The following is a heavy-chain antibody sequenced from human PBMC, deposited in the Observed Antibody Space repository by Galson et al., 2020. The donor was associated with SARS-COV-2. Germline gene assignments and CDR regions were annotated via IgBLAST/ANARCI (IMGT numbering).Heavy chain of an antibody. Sequence: SETLSLPCIASGGPISINNYSWSWIRQPPGKGLEWIGHIYHTGITYYNQSLKGRVSMSVDTSKNQFSLRLTSVTAADSAIYYCARDCRPNARGNWFDHWGQGTLVTVSS. CDR3: ARDCRPNARGNWFDH. CDR2: IYHTGIT. J-gene: IGHJ5*02. D-gene: IGHD2-8*01. V-gene: IGHV4-39*07. CDR1: GGPISINNYS.